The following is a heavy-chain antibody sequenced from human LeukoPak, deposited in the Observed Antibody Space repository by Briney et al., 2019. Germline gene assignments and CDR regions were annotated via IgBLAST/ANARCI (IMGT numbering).Heavy chain of an antibody. J-gene: IGHJ5*02. CDR1: GYTFTSHD. Sequence: ASVKHSCKASGYTFTSHDINWLRQATGQGLEWVGWMNTNSGNTGYAQKFQGRVTMTRNTSISTAYMELNSLRSEDTAVYYCARVEEQIFGVVIGPNWFDPWGQGTLVTVSS. D-gene: IGHD3-3*01. V-gene: IGHV1-8*01. CDR3: ARVEEQIFGVVIGPNWFDP. CDR2: MNTNSGNT.